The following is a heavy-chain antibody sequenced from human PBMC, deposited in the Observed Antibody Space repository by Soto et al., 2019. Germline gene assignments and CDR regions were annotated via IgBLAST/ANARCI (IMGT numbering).Heavy chain of an antibody. Sequence: QVQLQESGPSLVKPSGTLSLTCVITNTSISSSNWWSWVRQAPGKGLEWIGEIYHTGRTNYAPSLKSRVIMSKDKSNNRFSLRLTSLTAADTAVYYCVRDEAHYDILTGSSLGRAFDIWGQGTMVTVSS. CDR2: IYHTGRT. V-gene: IGHV4-4*02. CDR3: VRDEAHYDILTGSSLGRAFDI. CDR1: NTSISSSNW. D-gene: IGHD3-9*01. J-gene: IGHJ3*02.